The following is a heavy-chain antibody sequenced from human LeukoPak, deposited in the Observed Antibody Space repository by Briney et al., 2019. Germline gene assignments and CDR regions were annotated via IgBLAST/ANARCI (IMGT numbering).Heavy chain of an antibody. CDR3: AKGIYSSDWSYFDY. J-gene: IGHJ4*01. CDR2: LSGSGITT. D-gene: IGHD6-19*01. CDR1: GFTFSNSA. V-gene: IGHV3-23*01. Sequence: PGGSLRLSCAASGFTFSNSAMSWVRQAPGKGLEWISTLSGSGITTYYADSVKGRFTISRDNSKNTLYLQMNTLRAEDSALYYCAKGIYSSDWSYFDYWGHGTLVTVSS.